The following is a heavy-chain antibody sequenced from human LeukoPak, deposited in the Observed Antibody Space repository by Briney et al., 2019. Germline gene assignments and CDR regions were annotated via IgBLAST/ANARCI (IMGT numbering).Heavy chain of an antibody. V-gene: IGHV3-21*01. CDR3: ASSGSGYYANWFDP. CDR1: GFTFGSYS. J-gene: IGHJ5*02. CDR2: ISSSSSYI. D-gene: IGHD3-22*01. Sequence: NSGGSLRLSCAASGFTFGSYSMNWVRQAPGKGLEWVSSISSSSSYIYYADSVKGRFTISRDNAKNSLYLQMNSLRAEDTAVYYCASSGSGYYANWFDPWGQGTLVTVSS.